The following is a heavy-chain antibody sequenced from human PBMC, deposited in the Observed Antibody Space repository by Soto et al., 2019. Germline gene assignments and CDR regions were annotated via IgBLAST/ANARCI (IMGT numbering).Heavy chain of an antibody. Sequence: SETLSLTCSVSGGSIGSSSYYFGWIRQPPGKGLEWIGSLYYTGTTYYNSSLKSRVTISADKSQNQFSLRLSYVTAAGTAVYDCGAYCSRYYCYDWFDPCGQRTLVTVSS. J-gene: IGHJ5*02. CDR2: LYYTGTT. D-gene: IGHD2-2*01. CDR3: GAYCSRYYCYDWFDP. CDR1: GGSIGSSSYY. V-gene: IGHV4-39*01.